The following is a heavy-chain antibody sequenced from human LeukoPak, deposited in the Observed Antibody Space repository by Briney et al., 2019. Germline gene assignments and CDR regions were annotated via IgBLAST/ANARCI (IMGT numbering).Heavy chain of an antibody. CDR1: GGAISSYY. V-gene: IGHV4-59*01. D-gene: IGHD2-8*01. J-gene: IGHJ4*02. CDR2: VYYSGNT. CDR3: ARVGNGHFDY. Sequence: SETLSLTCIVSGGAISSYYWSWLRQPPGKRLEWIGYVYYSGNTNYNTSLKSRVTISIDTSKNQFSLKLSSVTAADTAVYYCARVGNGHFDYWGQGTLVTVSS.